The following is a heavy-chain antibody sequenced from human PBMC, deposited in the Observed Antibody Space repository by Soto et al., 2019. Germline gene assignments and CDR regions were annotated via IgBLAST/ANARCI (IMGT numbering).Heavy chain of an antibody. J-gene: IGHJ4*02. Sequence: EVQLVESGGGLVQPGRSLRLSCAASGFTFDDYAMHWVRQAPGKGLEWVSGISWNSGSIGYADSVKGRFTISRDNAKNFLYLQMNSQSAEDTALYYCAKDNLFGLSTVTTQRGSVFDYWGQGTLVTVSS. D-gene: IGHD4-17*01. CDR2: ISWNSGSI. CDR3: AKDNLFGLSTVTTQRGSVFDY. CDR1: GFTFDDYA. V-gene: IGHV3-9*01.